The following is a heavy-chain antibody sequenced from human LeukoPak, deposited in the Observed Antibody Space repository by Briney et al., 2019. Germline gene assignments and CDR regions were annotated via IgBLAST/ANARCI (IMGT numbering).Heavy chain of an antibody. J-gene: IGHJ3*02. V-gene: IGHV4-31*03. CDR1: GGSISSGGYY. Sequence: SGTLSLTCTVSGGSISSGGYYWSWIRQHPGKGLEWIGYIYYSGSTYYNPSLKSRVTISVDTSKNQFSLKLSSVTAADTAVYYCAREGVLGASDIWSQGTMVTVSS. CDR3: AREGVLGASDI. D-gene: IGHD3-3*02. CDR2: IYYSGST.